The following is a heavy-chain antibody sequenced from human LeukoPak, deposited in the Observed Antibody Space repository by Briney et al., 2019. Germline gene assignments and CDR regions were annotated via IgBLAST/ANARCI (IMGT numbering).Heavy chain of an antibody. CDR2: INGDNTKT. J-gene: IGHJ4*02. CDR1: GYTFSGYA. D-gene: IGHD3-3*01. V-gene: IGHV1-3*01. Sequence: ASVNVSCKASGYTFSGYAMHWVRQAPGQGLEWMGWINGDNTKTEYSQKFQGRVTIIRDTSASTAYMELSSLISEDTAVYYCARAPGVVTIQYFDLWGQGTLVTVSS. CDR3: ARAPGVVTIQYFDL.